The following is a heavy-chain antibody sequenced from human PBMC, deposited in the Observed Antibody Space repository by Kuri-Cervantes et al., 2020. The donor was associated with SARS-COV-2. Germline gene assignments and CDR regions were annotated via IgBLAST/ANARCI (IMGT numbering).Heavy chain of an antibody. V-gene: IGHV4-39*01. Sequence: SETLSLTCTVSGGSISSGSYHWAWIRQPPGKGPEWIGSVYYDGITYYTPSLKSRVTISVDTSKTQFSLKVSSVTAADTAVYYCARLPRNPGMDVWGQGTTVTVSS. J-gene: IGHJ6*02. CDR3: ARLPRNPGMDV. CDR1: GGSISSGSYH. D-gene: IGHD1-14*01. CDR2: VYYDGIT.